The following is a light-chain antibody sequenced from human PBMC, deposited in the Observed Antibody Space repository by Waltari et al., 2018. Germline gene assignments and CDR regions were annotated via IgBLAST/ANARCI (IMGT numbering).Light chain of an antibody. CDR3: QQYHDWPET. J-gene: IGKJ1*01. CDR2: GAS. Sequence: EIVMTQSPATLSVSPGERATLSCRASQSVSSNLAWYQQKPGQAPRLLIYGASTRATGIPARFSGSGSETEFSLTISSLQSEDFAVYYCQQYHDWPETFGQGTKVEI. CDR1: QSVSSN. V-gene: IGKV3-15*01.